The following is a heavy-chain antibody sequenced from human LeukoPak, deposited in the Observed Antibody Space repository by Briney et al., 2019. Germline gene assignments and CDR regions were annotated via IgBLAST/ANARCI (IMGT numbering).Heavy chain of an antibody. V-gene: IGHV1-46*01. CDR3: ARLVNYYDSSGTVDY. CDR1: GYTFTSYY. Sequence: ASVNVSCKASGYTFTSYYMHWVRQAPGQGLEWMGIINPSGGSTSYAQKFQGRVTMTRDTSTSAVYMELSSLRSEDTAVYYCARLVNYYDSSGTVDYWGQGTLVTVSS. CDR2: INPSGGST. D-gene: IGHD3-22*01. J-gene: IGHJ4*02.